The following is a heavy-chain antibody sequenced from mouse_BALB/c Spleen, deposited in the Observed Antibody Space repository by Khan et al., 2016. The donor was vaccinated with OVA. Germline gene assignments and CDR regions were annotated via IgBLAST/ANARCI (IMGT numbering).Heavy chain of an antibody. V-gene: IGHV1-34*01. CDR3: ARGTFDY. D-gene: IGHD3-3*01. CDR1: GYSFTTYY. Sequence: VQLQQSGPELMKPGASVKISCKASGYSFTTYYMHWVKQSHGKSLEWIGYIDPSNGGNDYNQKFKGKATLTVDKSSSTAYMHLSSLTSEDSAVYDCARGTFDYWGQGTLVTVSA. CDR2: IDPSNGGN. J-gene: IGHJ3*01.